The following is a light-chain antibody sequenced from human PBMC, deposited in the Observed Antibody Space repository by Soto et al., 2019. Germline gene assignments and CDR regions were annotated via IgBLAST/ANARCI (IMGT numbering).Light chain of an antibody. CDR1: SGDVGGYNY. V-gene: IGLV2-8*01. J-gene: IGLJ2*01. CDR2: EVS. Sequence: QSALTQPPSTSGSLGQSVTISCSGSSGDVGGYNYVSWYQQHPHKAPRLIIYEVSKRPSGVPDRFSSSKSGNTASLTVSGLQADDEGDYYCSSYAGSNNLVFGGGTKLTVL. CDR3: SSYAGSNNLV.